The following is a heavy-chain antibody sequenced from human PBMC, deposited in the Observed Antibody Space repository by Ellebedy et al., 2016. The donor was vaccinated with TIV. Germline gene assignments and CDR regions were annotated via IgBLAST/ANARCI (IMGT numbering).Heavy chain of an antibody. CDR2: IVGTGDTT. D-gene: IGHD3-22*01. V-gene: IGHV3-23*01. CDR3: AKRDYSYSSDYYPLFDY. Sequence: GESLKISCAASGFTFSNYAMAWVRQAPGKGLEWVSGIVGTGDTTYYADFVKGRFSIARDNSKNTLYLQMNSLRAEDTAVYYCAKRDYSYSSDYYPLFDYWGQGTLVTVSS. J-gene: IGHJ4*02. CDR1: GFTFSNYA.